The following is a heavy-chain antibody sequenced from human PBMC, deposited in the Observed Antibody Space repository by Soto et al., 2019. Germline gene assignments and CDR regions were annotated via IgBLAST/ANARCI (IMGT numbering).Heavy chain of an antibody. Sequence: QVQLVESGGGVVQPGRSLRLSCAASGFTFSSYGMHWVRQAPGKGLEWVAVIWYDGSNKYYADSVKGRFTISRDHSKNTLYLQMNSLRAEDTAVYYCASTGGIAAAGMCFCDYWGQGTLVTVSS. V-gene: IGHV3-33*01. CDR2: IWYDGSNK. CDR1: GFTFSSYG. J-gene: IGHJ4*02. CDR3: ASTGGIAAAGMCFCDY. D-gene: IGHD6-13*01.